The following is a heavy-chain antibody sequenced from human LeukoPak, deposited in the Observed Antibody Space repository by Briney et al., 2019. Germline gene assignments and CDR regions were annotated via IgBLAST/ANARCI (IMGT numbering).Heavy chain of an antibody. CDR3: AKGGATVIAY. D-gene: IGHD4-17*01. Sequence: GGSLRLSCAASGFTFSSYWMHWVRQAPGKGLVWVSRINSDGISTSYADSVKGRFTISRDNAKNTLYLQMNSLRADDTAVYYCAKGGATVIAYWGQGTLVTVSS. CDR1: GFTFSSYW. CDR2: INSDGIST. V-gene: IGHV3-74*01. J-gene: IGHJ4*02.